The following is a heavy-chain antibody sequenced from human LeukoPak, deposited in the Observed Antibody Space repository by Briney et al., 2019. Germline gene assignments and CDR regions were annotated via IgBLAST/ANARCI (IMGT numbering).Heavy chain of an antibody. CDR1: GFDLSTYA. CDR3: AGLYSNSRPAAMGTLFDN. D-gene: IGHD6-6*01. J-gene: IGHJ4*02. Sequence: PGGSLRLSGAASGFDLSTYAMHWVRQAPGKGLEWVAVIWFDESIKYYADSVKGRFTISRDNSKNTLYLQMTSLRAEDSAVYYCAGLYSNSRPAAMGTLFDNWGQGTLVTVSS. V-gene: IGHV3-33*01. CDR2: IWFDESIK.